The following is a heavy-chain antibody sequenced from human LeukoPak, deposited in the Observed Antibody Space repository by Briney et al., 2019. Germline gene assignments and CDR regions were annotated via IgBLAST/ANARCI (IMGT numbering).Heavy chain of an antibody. Sequence: PSETLSLTCAVYGGSFSGYYWSWIRQPPGKGLEWIGEINHSGSTNYNPSLKSRVTISVDTSKNQFSLKLSSVTAADTAVYYCAREGRRGFYDSSGLDYWGQGTLVTVSS. CDR3: AREGRRGFYDSSGLDY. CDR2: INHSGST. V-gene: IGHV4-34*01. D-gene: IGHD3-22*01. CDR1: GGSFSGYY. J-gene: IGHJ4*02.